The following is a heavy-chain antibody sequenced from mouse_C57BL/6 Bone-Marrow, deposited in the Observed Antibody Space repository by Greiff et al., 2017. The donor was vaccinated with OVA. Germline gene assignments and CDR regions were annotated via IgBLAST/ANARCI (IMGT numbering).Heavy chain of an antibody. J-gene: IGHJ2*01. CDR3: ARMGHGSFDCFDY. V-gene: IGHV8-8*01. CDR1: GFSLSTFGMG. CDR2: IWWDDDK. D-gene: IGHD1-1*01. Sequence: QVTLKVSGPGILQPSQTLSLTCSFSGFSLSTFGMGVGWLRQPSGKGLEWLAHIWWDDDKYYNPFLKSRPTISKDTSKNQVFLKIANVDTADTATYYCARMGHGSFDCFDYWGQGTTLTVSS.